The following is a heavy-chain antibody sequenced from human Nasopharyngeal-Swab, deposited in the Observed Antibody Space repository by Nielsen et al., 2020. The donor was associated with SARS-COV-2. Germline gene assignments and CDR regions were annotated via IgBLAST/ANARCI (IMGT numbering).Heavy chain of an antibody. D-gene: IGHD3-10*01. CDR1: GFTFDDYA. Sequence: GESLKISCAASGFTFDDYAMHWVRQAPGKGLEWVSLISWDGGSTFHPDSVKGRFTISRDNSKNSLYLQMNSLRPEDTGLYYCAKDYGSGSYEYYYYGMDVWGQGTTVTVSS. CDR2: ISWDGGST. CDR3: AKDYGSGSYEYYYYGMDV. V-gene: IGHV3-43D*03. J-gene: IGHJ6*02.